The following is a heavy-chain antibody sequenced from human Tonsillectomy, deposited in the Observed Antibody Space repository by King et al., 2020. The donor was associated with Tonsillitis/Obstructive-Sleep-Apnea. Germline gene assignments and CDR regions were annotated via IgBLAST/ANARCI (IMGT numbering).Heavy chain of an antibody. CDR3: ARLVRGYGHYFDY. J-gene: IGHJ4*02. CDR2: IYYSGST. D-gene: IGHD1-1*01. V-gene: IGHV4-39*01. CDR1: GGSISSSSYY. Sequence: QLQESGPGLVKPSETLSLTCTVSGGSISSSSYYWGWIRQPPGKGLEWIGSIYYSGSTYYNPSLKSRVTISVDTSKNQFSLKLSSVTAADTAVYYCARLVRGYGHYFDYWGQGTLVTVSS.